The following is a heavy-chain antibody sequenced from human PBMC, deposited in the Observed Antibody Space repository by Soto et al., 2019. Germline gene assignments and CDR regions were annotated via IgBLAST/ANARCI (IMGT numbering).Heavy chain of an antibody. J-gene: IGHJ3*02. D-gene: IGHD3-22*01. CDR1: GFAFSSYS. CDR2: ISSSSSYI. CDR3: AREALTMIVVVISDAFDI. Sequence: PGGSLRLSCAASGFAFSSYSMNWVRQAPGKGLEWVSSISSSSSYIYYADSVKGRFTISRDNAKNSLYLQMNSLRAEDTAVYYCAREALTMIVVVISDAFDIWGQGTMVNVSS. V-gene: IGHV3-21*01.